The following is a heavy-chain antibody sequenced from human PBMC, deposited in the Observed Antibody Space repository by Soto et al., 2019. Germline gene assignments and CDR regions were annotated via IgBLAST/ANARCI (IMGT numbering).Heavy chain of an antibody. D-gene: IGHD4-17*01. CDR1: VGSISSSSYY. CDR3: ARRMVTTRPPEYHLDY. CDR2: IYYSGST. Sequence: SETLSLTCTVSVGSISSSSYYWGWIRQPPGKGLEWIGSIYYSGSTYYNPSLKSRVTISVDTSKNQFSLNLSSVTAAATAVYNCARRMVTTRPPEYHLDYWGPGTLVSVSS. J-gene: IGHJ4*02. V-gene: IGHV4-39*01.